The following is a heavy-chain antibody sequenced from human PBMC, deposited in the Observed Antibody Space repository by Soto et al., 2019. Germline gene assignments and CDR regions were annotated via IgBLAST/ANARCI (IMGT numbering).Heavy chain of an antibody. CDR1: GGSISSYY. V-gene: IGHV4-59*01. CDR2: IYYSGGT. D-gene: IGHD4-17*01. Sequence: QVQLQESGPGLVKPSETLSLTCTVSGGSISSYYWNSIRQPPGKGLKWIGYIYYSGGTNYSPSLKSRGPTSVDTSKHQFSLKLSTLTAADTAVYYCARRYGASFDYWGQGTLVTVSS. CDR3: ARRYGASFDY. J-gene: IGHJ4*02.